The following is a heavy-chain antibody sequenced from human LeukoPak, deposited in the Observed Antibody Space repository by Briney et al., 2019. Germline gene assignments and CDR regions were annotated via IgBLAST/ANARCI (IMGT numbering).Heavy chain of an antibody. J-gene: IGHJ3*02. CDR2: IYYSGST. D-gene: IGHD3-16*02. CDR3: AREDMITFGGVIVITHDAFDI. V-gene: IGHV4-39*07. Sequence: SETLSLTCTVSGGSISSSSYYWGWIRQPPGKGLEWIGSIYYSGSTYYNPSLKSRVTISVDTSKNQFSLKLSSVTAADTAVYYCAREDMITFGGVIVITHDAFDIWGQGTMATVSS. CDR1: GGSISSSSYY.